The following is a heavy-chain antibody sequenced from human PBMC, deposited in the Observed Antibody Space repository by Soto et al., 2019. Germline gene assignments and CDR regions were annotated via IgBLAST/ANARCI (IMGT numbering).Heavy chain of an antibody. CDR2: IHNFGYT. CDR1: GSSISNDNW. Sequence: QVQLQESGPGLVKPSDTLSLTCGVSGSSISNDNWWVWIRQPPGKGLEWIGYIHNFGYTYSNPSLKSRLTMSVDTSKNQFSLKLRSVTAVDTAVYYCATKDNGKYFFDSWGQGPLVTVSS. CDR3: ATKDNGKYFFDS. J-gene: IGHJ4*02. D-gene: IGHD1-26*01. V-gene: IGHV4-28*01.